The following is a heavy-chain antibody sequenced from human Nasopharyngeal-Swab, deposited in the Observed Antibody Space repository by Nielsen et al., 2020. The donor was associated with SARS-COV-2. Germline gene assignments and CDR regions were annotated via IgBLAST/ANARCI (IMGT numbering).Heavy chain of an antibody. CDR1: GYTFTGYY. Sequence: ASVKVSCKASGYTFTGYYMHWVRQAPGQGLEWMGWINPNSGGTNYAQKFQGRVTLTRDTSTSTVYMELSSLRSEDTAVYYCARDRRSGLDTGVVCDYWGQGSLVTVSS. V-gene: IGHV1-2*02. J-gene: IGHJ4*02. D-gene: IGHD5-18*01. CDR3: ARDRRSGLDTGVVCDY. CDR2: INPNSGGT.